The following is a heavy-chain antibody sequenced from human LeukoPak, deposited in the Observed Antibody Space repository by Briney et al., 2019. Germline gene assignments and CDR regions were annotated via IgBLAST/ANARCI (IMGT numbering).Heavy chain of an antibody. D-gene: IGHD2-15*01. J-gene: IGHJ5*02. CDR3: ARDRNTLGYCSGGSCYLGWFDP. Sequence: SETLSLTCTVSGDSISSYYWSWIRQPAGKGLEWIGHISTSGNIDYNPSLKSRVTMSVDTSKNQFSLKLSSVTAADTAVYYCARDRNTLGYCSGGSCYLGWFDPWGQGTLVTVSS. V-gene: IGHV4-4*07. CDR1: GDSISSYY. CDR2: ISTSGNI.